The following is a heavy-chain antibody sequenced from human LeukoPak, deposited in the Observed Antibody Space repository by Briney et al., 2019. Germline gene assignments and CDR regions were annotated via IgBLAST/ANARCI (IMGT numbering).Heavy chain of an antibody. V-gene: IGHV4-59*01. CDR2: IYYSGST. J-gene: IGHJ4*02. D-gene: IGHD6-19*01. CDR1: GGSISSYY. CDR3: ARAGIAVAGNFDY. Sequence: SETLSLTCTVSGGSISSYYWSWIRQPPGKGLEWIGYIYYSGSTNYNPSLKSRVTISVDTSKNQFSLKLSSVTAADTAVYYCARAGIAVAGNFDYWGQGTLVTDSS.